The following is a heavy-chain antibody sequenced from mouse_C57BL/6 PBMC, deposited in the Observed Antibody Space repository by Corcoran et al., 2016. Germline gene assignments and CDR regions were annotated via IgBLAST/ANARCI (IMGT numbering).Heavy chain of an antibody. D-gene: IGHD2-4*01. Sequence: QIQLVQSGPELKKPGETVKISCKAAGYTFTTYGMSWVKQAPGKGLKWMGWINTYSGVPTYADDFKGRFAFSLETSASTAYLQINNLKNEDTATYFCAIYYDYDYFDYWGQVTTLTVSS. J-gene: IGHJ2*01. CDR3: AIYYDYDYFDY. V-gene: IGHV9-3*01. CDR1: GYTFTTYG. CDR2: INTYSGVP.